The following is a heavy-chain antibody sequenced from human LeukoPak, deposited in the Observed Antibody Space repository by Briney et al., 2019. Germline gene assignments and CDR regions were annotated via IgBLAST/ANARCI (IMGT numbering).Heavy chain of an antibody. CDR1: GCSFSSYW. J-gene: IGHJ5*02. D-gene: IGHD4-23*01. CDR3: ARAVASNWFDP. CDR2: IKHDGGEK. Sequence: GGSLRLSCAASGCSFSSYWMSWVRQAPGKGLEWVANIKHDGGEKQYVDSVKGRFTISRDNAKNSLYLQMNSLRAEDTAVYYCARAVASNWFDPWGQGALVTISS. V-gene: IGHV3-7*04.